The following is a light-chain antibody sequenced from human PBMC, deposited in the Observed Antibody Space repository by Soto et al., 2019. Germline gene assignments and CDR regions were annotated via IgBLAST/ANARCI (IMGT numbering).Light chain of an antibody. CDR2: AAF. V-gene: IGKV1-39*01. CDR1: QRISNY. J-gene: IGKJ1*01. Sequence: DIQMTQSPPSLSASVGDRVTITCRASQRISNYLNWYQQKPGRAPKLLVYAAFSLQSGVPSRFSGSGAGTDFTLTISSLQPEDFATYYCQQSYSAPWTFGQGTKVEIK. CDR3: QQSYSAPWT.